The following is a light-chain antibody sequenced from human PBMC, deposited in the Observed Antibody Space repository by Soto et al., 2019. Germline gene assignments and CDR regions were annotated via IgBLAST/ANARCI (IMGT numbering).Light chain of an antibody. V-gene: IGLV1-47*01. CDR2: RNN. Sequence: SVLTQPPSASGTPGQRVTISCSGSSSNIGSNYVYWYQHLPGTAPKLLIYRNNQRPSGVPDRFSGSKSGTSASLAISGLRSEDAADYYCAAWDDSLSGPVFGGGTQLTVL. CDR1: SSNIGSNY. CDR3: AAWDDSLSGPV. J-gene: IGLJ2*01.